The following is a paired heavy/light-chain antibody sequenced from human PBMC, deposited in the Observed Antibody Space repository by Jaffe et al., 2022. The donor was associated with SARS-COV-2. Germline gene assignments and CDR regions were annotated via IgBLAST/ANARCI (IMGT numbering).Heavy chain of an antibody. CDR1: GYSFSDFW. CDR2: IFPDESLI. D-gene: IGHD2-2*02. CDR3: ARHGLEGCSSGRCYTSFYYYGMDV. Sequence: EVQLVQSGAEVKKPGESLRISCKGSGYSFSDFWIGWVRQKPGKGLEWMAMIFPDESLIRYSPSFQGQVSISADKSISTAYLQWSSLKASDTAMYYCARHGLEGCSSGRCYTSFYYYGMDVWGQGTTVTVSS. V-gene: IGHV5-51*01. J-gene: IGHJ6*02.
Light chain of an antibody. Sequence: EIVLTQSPGTLSLSPGERATLSCRASQSILGNYLAWYQQRPGQAPRLLIYGGSSRATAIPDRFSGSGSGTDFTLTISRLEPEDFAVYHCQQYGSSTGTFGQGTKVEIK. V-gene: IGKV3-20*01. CDR2: GGS. CDR3: QQYGSSTGT. CDR1: QSILGNY. J-gene: IGKJ1*01.